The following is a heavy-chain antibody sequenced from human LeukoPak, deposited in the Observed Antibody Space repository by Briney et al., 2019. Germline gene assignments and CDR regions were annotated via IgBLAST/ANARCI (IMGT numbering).Heavy chain of an antibody. J-gene: IGHJ4*02. V-gene: IGHV3-30*04. D-gene: IGHD3-3*01. Sequence: GGSLRLSCAAPGFTFSSYAMHWVRQAPGKGLEWVAVISYDGSNKYYADSVKGRFTISRDNSKNTLYLQMNGLRAEDTAVYYCAREKRITIFGVAIGSDSSFDYWGQGTLVTVSS. CDR3: AREKRITIFGVAIGSDSSFDY. CDR2: ISYDGSNK. CDR1: GFTFSSYA.